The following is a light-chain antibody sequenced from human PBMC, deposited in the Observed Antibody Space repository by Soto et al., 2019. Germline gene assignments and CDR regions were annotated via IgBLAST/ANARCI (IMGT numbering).Light chain of an antibody. Sequence: EIVLTQSPGTLSLSPGERATLSCRASQSVSSSYLAWYQQKPGQAPRLLIYGASSRATGIPDRFSGSGSGTDFTLTISRLEPEDFAVYYCQQYGSLYTFGKGTRLEIK. CDR2: GAS. CDR3: QQYGSLYT. J-gene: IGKJ5*01. V-gene: IGKV3-20*01. CDR1: QSVSSSY.